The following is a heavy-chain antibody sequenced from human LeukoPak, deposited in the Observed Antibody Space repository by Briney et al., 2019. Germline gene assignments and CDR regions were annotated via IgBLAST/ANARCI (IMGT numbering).Heavy chain of an antibody. V-gene: IGHV1-69*01. D-gene: IGHD6-19*01. Sequence: WASVKVSCKASGGTFSSYAISWVRQAPGQGLEWMGGIIPIFGTANYAQKFQGRVTITADESTSTAYMELSGLRSEDTAVYYCARSYSSGWFFDYWGQGTLVTVSS. CDR3: ARSYSSGWFFDY. CDR1: GGTFSSYA. CDR2: IIPIFGTA. J-gene: IGHJ4*02.